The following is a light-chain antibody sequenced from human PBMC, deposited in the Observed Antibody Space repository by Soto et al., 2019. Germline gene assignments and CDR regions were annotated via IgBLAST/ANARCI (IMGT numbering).Light chain of an antibody. CDR1: QSVSSSY. J-gene: IGKJ1*01. CDR2: GAS. V-gene: IGKV3-20*01. Sequence: ENVLTQSPGTLSLSPGERATLSCRASQSVSSSYLAWYQQKPGQAPRLLIYGASSRATGIPDRFGGSGSGTDFTLTISRLEPEDFAVYYCLQYGSSPRTFGQGTKVDIK. CDR3: LQYGSSPRT.